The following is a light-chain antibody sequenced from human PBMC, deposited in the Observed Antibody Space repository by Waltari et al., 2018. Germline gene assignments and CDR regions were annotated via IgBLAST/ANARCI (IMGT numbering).Light chain of an antibody. V-gene: IGLV1-51*02. CDR2: END. J-gene: IGLJ7*01. CDR1: SSNIGNNY. CDR3: GTWDSSLSGAV. Sequence: QSGLTQPPSLSAAPGQKVTISCSGTSSNIGNNYVAWYQQIPGTVPKLLNYENDKRPSGIPDRFSGSRAGTSATLVITGLLTGDEADYYCGTWDSSLSGAVFGGGTHLTVL.